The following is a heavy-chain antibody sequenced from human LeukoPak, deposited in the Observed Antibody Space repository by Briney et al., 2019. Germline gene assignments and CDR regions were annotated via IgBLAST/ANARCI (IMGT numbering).Heavy chain of an antibody. Sequence: SVKVSCKASGGTFSSYAISWVRRAPGQGLEWMGGIIPIFGTANYAQKFQGRVTITADESTSTAYMELSSLRSEDTAVYYCARDPGGYCSGGSRYSGYWGQGTLVTVSS. CDR1: GGTFSSYA. CDR2: IIPIFGTA. D-gene: IGHD2-15*01. V-gene: IGHV1-69*13. CDR3: ARDPGGYCSGGSRYSGY. J-gene: IGHJ4*02.